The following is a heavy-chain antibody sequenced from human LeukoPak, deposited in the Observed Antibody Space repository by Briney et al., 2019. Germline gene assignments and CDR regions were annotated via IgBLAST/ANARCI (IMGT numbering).Heavy chain of an antibody. CDR2: MNPNSGNT. CDR3: ARDRWYDYGPFDAFDI. Sequence: ASVKVSCKASGYTFTSYDINWVRQATGQGLEWMGWMNPNSGNTGYAQRFQGRVTMTRNTSISTAYMELSSLRSEDTAVYYCARDRWYDYGPFDAFDIWGQGTMVTVSS. J-gene: IGHJ3*02. V-gene: IGHV1-8*01. CDR1: GYTFTSYD. D-gene: IGHD4-17*01.